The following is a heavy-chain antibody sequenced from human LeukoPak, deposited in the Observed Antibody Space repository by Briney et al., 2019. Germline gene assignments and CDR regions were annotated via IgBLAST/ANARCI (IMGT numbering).Heavy chain of an antibody. D-gene: IGHD1-26*01. CDR1: GGSISGYY. V-gene: IGHV4-59*01. CDR2: IYSSVNT. CDR3: ARSVGANDGWAAFYFDY. Sequence: PSETLSLTCTVSGGSISGYYWSWIRQPPGKGLEWIGYIYSSVNTVYNPSLKSRVTISLDTSKNQFSLKLSSVTAEDTAVYYCARSVGANDGWAAFYFDYWGQGTLVTVSS. J-gene: IGHJ4*02.